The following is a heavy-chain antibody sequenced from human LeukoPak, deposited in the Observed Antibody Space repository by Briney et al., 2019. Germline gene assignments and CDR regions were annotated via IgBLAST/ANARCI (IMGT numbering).Heavy chain of an antibody. CDR1: GDSVSSNSAA. J-gene: IGHJ5*02. Sequence: SQTLSLTCAISGDSVSSNSAAWNWIRQSPSRGLEWLGRTYYRSKWYNDYAVSVKSRITINPDTSKNQFSLQLNSVTPEDTAVYYCARALESYHDILTGYYSNWFDPWGQGTLVTVSS. CDR2: TYYRSKWYN. D-gene: IGHD3-9*01. CDR3: ARALESYHDILTGYYSNWFDP. V-gene: IGHV6-1*01.